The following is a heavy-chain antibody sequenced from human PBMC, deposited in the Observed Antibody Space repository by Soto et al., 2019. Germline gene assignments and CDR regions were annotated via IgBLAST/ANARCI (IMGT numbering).Heavy chain of an antibody. D-gene: IGHD3-3*01. V-gene: IGHV3-23*01. CDR2: MGGANGDT. J-gene: IGHJ4*02. CDR1: GFIFSDYA. CDR3: AKGRWRMTYYFDY. Sequence: EVQMLESGGGLVQPGGSLRLSCAASGFIFSDYAMSWVRQAPGKGLEWVAGMGGANGDTYYAESVRGRFAISRDNSKSTLFLQMNSLRAEDTAVYFCAKGRWRMTYYFDYWGQGTLVTVSS.